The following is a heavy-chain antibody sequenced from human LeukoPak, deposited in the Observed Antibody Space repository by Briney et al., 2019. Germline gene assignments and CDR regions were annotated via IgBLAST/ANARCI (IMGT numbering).Heavy chain of an antibody. V-gene: IGHV3-72*01. CDR3: ARVTPTYWYFDL. Sequence: PGGSLRLSCAASGFTFSNHYMDWVRQAPGKGLEWVGRVRNKANSYTTEHAASVKGRFTVSRDDSKSSLYLQMNSLITEDTAVYYCARVTPTYWYFDLWAVAPWSLSHQ. CDR1: GFTFSNHY. J-gene: IGHJ2*01. CDR2: VRNKANSYTT.